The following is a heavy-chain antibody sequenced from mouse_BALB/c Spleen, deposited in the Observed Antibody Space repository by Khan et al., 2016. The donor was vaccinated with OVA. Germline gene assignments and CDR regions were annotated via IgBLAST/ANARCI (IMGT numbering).Heavy chain of an antibody. J-gene: IGHJ2*01. V-gene: IGHV9-3-1*01. Sequence: QVQLKESGPELKKPGETVKISCKASGYTFTNYGVNWVKQAPGKGLKWMGWIKTYTGEPTYADDFKGRFAFSLETSASTAYLQINNLKNADTATYFCARWVRGIDHWGQGSTLTVSS. D-gene: IGHD2-14*01. CDR3: ARWVRGIDH. CDR1: GYTFTNYG. CDR2: IKTYTGEP.